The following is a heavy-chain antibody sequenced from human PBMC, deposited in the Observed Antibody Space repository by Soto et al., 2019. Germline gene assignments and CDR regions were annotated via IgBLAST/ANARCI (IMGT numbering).Heavy chain of an antibody. CDR1: GFTFSSYS. D-gene: IGHD2-15*01. CDR2: ISSSSSYI. V-gene: IGHV3-21*01. J-gene: IGHJ4*02. Sequence: PGGSLRLSCAASGFTFSSYSMNWVRQAPGKGLEWVSSISSSSSYIYYADSVKGRFTISRDNAKNSLYLKMNSLRAEDTAVYYCARVAIGGGWTFRIDYWGQGTLVTVSS. CDR3: ARVAIGGGWTFRIDY.